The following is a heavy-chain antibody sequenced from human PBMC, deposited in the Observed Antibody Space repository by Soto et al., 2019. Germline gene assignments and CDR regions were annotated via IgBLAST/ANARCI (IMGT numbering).Heavy chain of an antibody. CDR1: GYAFPHYV. Sequence: ASVKVSCKTSGYAFPHYVINWVRQAPGHGLEWMGFSTHTGNTNYAQNFQGRVVLTTDTSTSTAYMEVKSLRSDDTAVYYCARSGEHPLDYWGQGTPVTVSS. D-gene: IGHD1-26*01. V-gene: IGHV1-18*01. J-gene: IGHJ4*02. CDR3: ARSGEHPLDY. CDR2: STHTGNT.